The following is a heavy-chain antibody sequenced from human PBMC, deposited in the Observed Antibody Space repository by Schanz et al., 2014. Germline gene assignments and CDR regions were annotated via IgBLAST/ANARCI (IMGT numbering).Heavy chain of an antibody. D-gene: IGHD3-10*01. CDR3: AAIRSIFGY. CDR2: TKRKEYSYIT. CDR1: GIMFSDLF. J-gene: IGHJ4*02. V-gene: IGHV3-72*01. Sequence: EVQLVESGGGLVQPAGSLRLSCAVSGIMFSDLFIDWVRQAPGKGLEWVGRTKRKEYSYITEYAASLRGRFTISRDESKKSVYLQMTSLKTEDTAVYYCAAIRSIFGYWGQGVLVTVSS.